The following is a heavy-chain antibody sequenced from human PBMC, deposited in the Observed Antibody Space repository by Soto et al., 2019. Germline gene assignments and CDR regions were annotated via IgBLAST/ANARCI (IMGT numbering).Heavy chain of an antibody. Sequence: QVQLQESGPGLVKPSGTLSLTCGVSSDSIDSSYWCSWVRQAPGKGLEWIGEIHHSGRTHYNPSLKSRVTMSVGTSDNQFSLKLNSVTAADTAVYYCARSNWNYIRTLDYWGQGTLVTVSS. J-gene: IGHJ4*02. CDR1: SDSIDSSYW. CDR3: ARSNWNYIRTLDY. CDR2: IHHSGRT. D-gene: IGHD1-7*01. V-gene: IGHV4-4*02.